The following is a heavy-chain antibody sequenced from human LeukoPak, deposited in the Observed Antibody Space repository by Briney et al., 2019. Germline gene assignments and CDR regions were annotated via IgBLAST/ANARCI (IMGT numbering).Heavy chain of an antibody. J-gene: IGHJ4*02. CDR2: IYYSGST. Sequence: PSETLSLTCTVSGCSISSGYYWGWIRQPPGKGLEWIGSIYYSGSTYYNPSLKSRVTISVDTSKNQFSLKLSSVTAADTAVYYCARLSYGSGSYVFDYWGQGTLVTVSS. V-gene: IGHV4-38-2*02. CDR1: GCSISSGYY. D-gene: IGHD3-10*01. CDR3: ARLSYGSGSYVFDY.